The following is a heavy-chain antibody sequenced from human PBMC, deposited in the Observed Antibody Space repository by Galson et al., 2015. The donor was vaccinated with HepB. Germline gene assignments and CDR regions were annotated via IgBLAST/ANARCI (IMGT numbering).Heavy chain of an antibody. CDR2: IIPIFGTA. D-gene: IGHD3-22*01. Sequence: SVKVSCKASGGTFSSYAISWVRQAPGQGLEWMGGIIPIFGTANYAQKFQGRVTITADESTSTAYMELSSLRSGDTAVYYCAREHRPSGPYYYDSSGYYFDYWGQGTLVTVSS. V-gene: IGHV1-69*13. J-gene: IGHJ4*02. CDR1: GGTFSSYA. CDR3: AREHRPSGPYYYDSSGYYFDY.